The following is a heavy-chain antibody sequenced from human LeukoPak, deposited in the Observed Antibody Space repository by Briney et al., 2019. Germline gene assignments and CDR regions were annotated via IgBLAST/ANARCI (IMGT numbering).Heavy chain of an antibody. CDR2: IKQDESRT. V-gene: IGHV3-7*04. CDR1: GFTFSNYW. CDR3: ARAGVCSTTSCDGGIDY. Sequence: GGSLRLSCVASGFTFSNYWMSWVRQAPGKGLEWVANIKQDESRTYYMDSVKGRSTISRDNAKNSLYLQMNSLRGEDAALYYCARAGVCSTTSCDGGIDYWGQGTLVTVSS. D-gene: IGHD2-2*01. J-gene: IGHJ4*02.